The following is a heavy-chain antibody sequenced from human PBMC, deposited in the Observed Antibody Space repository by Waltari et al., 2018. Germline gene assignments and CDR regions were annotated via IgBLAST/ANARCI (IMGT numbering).Heavy chain of an antibody. V-gene: IGHV3-30*18. D-gene: IGHD3-16*01. J-gene: IGHJ4*02. CDR3: AKERARGVFDY. Sequence: QVQLVESGGGAVQPGRSLRLSCAASGFTFSSYGMHWVRQAPGKGLEWVEVISYDGSNKYYADAVKGRFTISRDNSKNTLYLQMNSLRAEDTAVYYCAKERARGVFDYWGQGTLVTVSS. CDR1: GFTFSSYG. CDR2: ISYDGSNK.